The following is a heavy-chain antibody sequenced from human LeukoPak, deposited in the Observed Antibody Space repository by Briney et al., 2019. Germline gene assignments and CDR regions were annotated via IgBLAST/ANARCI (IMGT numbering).Heavy chain of an antibody. V-gene: IGHV4-61*02. CDR1: GGSISSGGYY. D-gene: IGHD3-10*01. CDR3: ARTGGVWFGESPGYFQH. CDR2: IYTSGST. Sequence: SETLSLTCTVSGGSISSGGYYWSWIRQPAGKGLEWIGRIYTSGSTNYNPSLKSRVTISVDTSKNQFSLKLSSVTAADTAVYYCARTGGVWFGESPGYFQHWGQGTLVTVSS. J-gene: IGHJ1*01.